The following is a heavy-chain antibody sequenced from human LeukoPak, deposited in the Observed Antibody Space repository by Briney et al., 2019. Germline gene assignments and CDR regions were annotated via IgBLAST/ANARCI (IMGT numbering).Heavy chain of an antibody. J-gene: IGHJ5*02. CDR3: ARDSNWFDP. V-gene: IGHV3-53*05. CDR1: GHTVSRNY. Sequence: GSSQTLSCTASGHTVSRNYIGYARPAPGKRLEWVLVIYSGGSTYYADSVKGRFTIFRDNSKISLYLQMNSLRAEDTAVYYCARDSNWFDPWGQGTLVTVSS. CDR2: IYSGGST.